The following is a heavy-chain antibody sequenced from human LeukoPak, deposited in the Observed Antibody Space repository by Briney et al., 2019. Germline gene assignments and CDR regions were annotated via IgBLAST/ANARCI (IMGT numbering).Heavy chain of an antibody. CDR2: ISYDGSNK. V-gene: IGHV3-30*18. Sequence: GRSLRLSCAASGFTFSSYGMHWVRQAPGKGLEWVAVISYDGSNKYYAESVKGRFTISRDNSKNTLYLQMNSLRAEDTAVYYCAKDPGSTVTTSDYWGQGTLVTVSS. D-gene: IGHD4-17*01. CDR1: GFTFSSYG. J-gene: IGHJ4*02. CDR3: AKDPGSTVTTSDY.